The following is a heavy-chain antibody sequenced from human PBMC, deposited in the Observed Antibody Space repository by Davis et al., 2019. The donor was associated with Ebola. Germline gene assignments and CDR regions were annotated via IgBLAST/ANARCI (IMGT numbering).Heavy chain of an antibody. D-gene: IGHD1-26*01. CDR1: GGSLSSSPYY. CDR3: ARRRLSFEAIDY. V-gene: IGHV4-39*01. J-gene: IGHJ4*02. CDR2: IFYSGST. Sequence: GSLRLSCTVSGGSLSSSPYYWGWVRQPPGKGLEWIGSIFYSGSTYYNPSLKSRVTITVDTSQNQFSLKLSSVTAADTAVYYCARRRLSFEAIDYWGQGTLVTVSS.